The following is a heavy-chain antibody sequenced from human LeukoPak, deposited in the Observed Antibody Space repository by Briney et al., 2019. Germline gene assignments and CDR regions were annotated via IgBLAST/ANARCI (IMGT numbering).Heavy chain of an antibody. CDR2: IYTSGST. J-gene: IGHJ2*01. V-gene: IGHV4-4*07. Sequence: PSETLSLTCTVSGGSISSYYWSWIRQPAGKGLEWIGRIYTSGSTNYNPSLKSRVTISVDTSRNQFSLKLSSVTAADTAVYYCARETSDGSGRKDFDLWGRGTLVTVSS. CDR3: ARETSDGSGRKDFDL. CDR1: GGSISSYY. D-gene: IGHD3-10*01.